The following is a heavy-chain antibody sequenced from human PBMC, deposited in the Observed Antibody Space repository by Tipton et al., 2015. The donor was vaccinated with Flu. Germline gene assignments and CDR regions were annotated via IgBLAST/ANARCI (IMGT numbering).Heavy chain of an antibody. Sequence: TLSLTCTVSGGSISSGGAYWSWIRQPPGKGLEWIGNIYSSGSTYYNLSLKSRVTISADTSQNQFSLKLTSVSAADTAVYYCARDYGDFNWFDPWGQGTLVTVSS. CDR3: ARDYGDFNWFDP. CDR1: GGSISSGGAY. D-gene: IGHD4-17*01. CDR2: IYSSGST. V-gene: IGHV4-39*01. J-gene: IGHJ5*02.